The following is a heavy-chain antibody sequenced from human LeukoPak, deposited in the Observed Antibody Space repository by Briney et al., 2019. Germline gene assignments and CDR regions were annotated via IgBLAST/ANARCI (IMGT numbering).Heavy chain of an antibody. J-gene: IGHJ4*02. D-gene: IGHD5-18*01. CDR2: IIQDGSQK. CDR1: GFTFSNYW. Sequence: TGGSLRLSCVASGFTFSNYWMNWVRQAPGKGLEWVANIIQDGSQKNYVDSVKGRFTISRDNAKNSLYLQVNSLRAEDTAVYYCARDRAMDDYWGQGALVTVSS. V-gene: IGHV3-7*04. CDR3: ARDRAMDDY.